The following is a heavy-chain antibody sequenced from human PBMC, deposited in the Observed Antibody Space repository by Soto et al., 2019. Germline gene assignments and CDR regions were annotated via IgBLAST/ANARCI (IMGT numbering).Heavy chain of an antibody. D-gene: IGHD3-3*01. CDR1: GFTVSSNY. CDR2: IYSGGST. Sequence: GGSLRLSCAASGFTVSSNYMSWVRQAPGKGLEWVSVIYSGGSTYYADSVKGRFTISRDNSKNTLYLQMNSLRAEDTAVYYCARDGDDFWSGYFDYWGQGTLVTVSS. CDR3: ARDGDDFWSGYFDY. V-gene: IGHV3-53*01. J-gene: IGHJ4*02.